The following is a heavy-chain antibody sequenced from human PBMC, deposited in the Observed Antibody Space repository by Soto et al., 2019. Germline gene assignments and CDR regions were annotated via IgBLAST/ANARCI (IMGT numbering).Heavy chain of an antibody. D-gene: IGHD6-13*01. CDR1: GGSISSYY. Sequence: PSETLSLTCTVSGGSISSYYWSWIRQPAGKGLEWIGRIYTSGSTNYNPSLKSRVTMSVDTSKNQFSLKLSSVTAADTAVYYCSYSSSWYETIDYWGQGNLVTVSS. V-gene: IGHV4-4*07. J-gene: IGHJ4*02. CDR2: IYTSGST. CDR3: SYSSSWYETIDY.